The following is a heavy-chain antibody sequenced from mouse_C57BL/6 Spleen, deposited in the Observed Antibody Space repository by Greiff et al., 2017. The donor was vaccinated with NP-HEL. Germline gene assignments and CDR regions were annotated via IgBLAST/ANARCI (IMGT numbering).Heavy chain of an antibody. CDR1: GYTFTSYW. Sequence: QVQLQQPGAELVMPGASVKLSCKASGYTFTSYWMHWVKQRPGQGLEWIGEIDPSDSYTNYNQKFKGKATLTVDKSSSTAYMQLSSLTSEDSAVYYCAGDLGYWGQGTTLTVSS. CDR2: IDPSDSYT. V-gene: IGHV1-69*01. CDR3: AGDLGY. J-gene: IGHJ2*01.